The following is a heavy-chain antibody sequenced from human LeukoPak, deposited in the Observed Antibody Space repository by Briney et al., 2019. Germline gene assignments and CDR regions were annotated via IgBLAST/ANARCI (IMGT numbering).Heavy chain of an antibody. V-gene: IGHV1-2*02. Sequence: ASVKVSCKASVYTFTGYYIHWVRQAPGQGLEWMGWINPNSGGTRSAQKFQGRVTMTRDTSISTAYMELSTLKSDDTAVYYCARDLGGSNTKDAFDIWGQGTMVTVSS. CDR3: ARDLGGSNTKDAFDI. J-gene: IGHJ3*02. CDR1: VYTFTGYY. CDR2: INPNSGGT. D-gene: IGHD5-24*01.